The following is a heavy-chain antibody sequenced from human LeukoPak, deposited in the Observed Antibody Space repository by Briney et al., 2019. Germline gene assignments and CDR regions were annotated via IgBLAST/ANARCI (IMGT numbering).Heavy chain of an antibody. CDR1: GFTFSSYA. D-gene: IGHD6-19*01. Sequence: PGGSLRLSCAASGFTFSSYAMSWVRQAPGKGLEGVSAISGSGGSTYYADSVKGRFTISRDNSKNTLYLQMNSLRAEDTAVYYCAKVPINGIAVAPTDYWGQGTLVTVSS. V-gene: IGHV3-23*01. CDR3: AKVPINGIAVAPTDY. J-gene: IGHJ4*02. CDR2: ISGSGGST.